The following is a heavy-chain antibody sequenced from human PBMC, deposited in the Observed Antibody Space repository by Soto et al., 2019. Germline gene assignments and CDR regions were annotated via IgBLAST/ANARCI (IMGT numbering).Heavy chain of an antibody. Sequence: GGSLRLSCAASGFTFDDYAMHWVRQAPGKGLEWVSGISWNSGSIGYADSVKGRFTISRDNAKNSLYLQMNSLRAEDPALYYCAKDSPSQTGDPAGYFDYWGHGTLVTVSS. CDR2: ISWNSGSI. V-gene: IGHV3-9*01. CDR1: GFTFDDYA. CDR3: AKDSPSQTGDPAGYFDY. J-gene: IGHJ4*01. D-gene: IGHD7-27*01.